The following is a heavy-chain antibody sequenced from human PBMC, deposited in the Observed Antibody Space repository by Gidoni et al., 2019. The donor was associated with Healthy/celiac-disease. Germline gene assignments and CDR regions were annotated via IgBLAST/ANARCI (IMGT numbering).Heavy chain of an antibody. D-gene: IGHD3-10*01. V-gene: IGHV1-24*01. Sequence: QVQLVQSGAEVKKPGASVTVSCQVSGYTLTELSMHWVRQATGKGLEWMGGFDPEDGETIYAQKFQGRVTMTEDTSTDTAYMELSSLRSEDTAVYYCATRRYGSGPYNWFDPWGQGTLVTVSS. CDR2: FDPEDGET. CDR1: GYTLTELS. J-gene: IGHJ5*02. CDR3: ATRRYGSGPYNWFDP.